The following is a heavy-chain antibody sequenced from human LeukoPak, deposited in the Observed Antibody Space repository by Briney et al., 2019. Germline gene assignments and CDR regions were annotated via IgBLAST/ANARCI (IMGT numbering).Heavy chain of an antibody. V-gene: IGHV3-30*18. D-gene: IGHD6-13*01. CDR3: VKDGDIAAAGYYFDY. CDR2: LSNDGGDK. CDR1: GFSFSNHG. J-gene: IGHJ4*02. Sequence: QPGRSLRLSCAASGFSFSNHGMHWVRQAPGKGLEWVAVLSNDGGDKYYVDSVKGRFTISRDNSKNTLYLQMSSLRAEDTAVHYCVKDGDIAAAGYYFDYWGQGTLVTVSS.